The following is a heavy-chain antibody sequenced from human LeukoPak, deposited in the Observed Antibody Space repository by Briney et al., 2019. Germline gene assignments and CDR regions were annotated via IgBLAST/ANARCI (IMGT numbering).Heavy chain of an antibody. CDR2: ITYSGGST. CDR1: GFTFRSYG. Sequence: GGSLRLSCAASGFTFRSYGMHWVRQAPGKGLEWVSTITYSGGSTFYADSVKGRFTTSRDNSKNTLYLQMNTLRSEDTAVYYCAKDRGSGSYRTGFGLWGQGTMVTVSS. V-gene: IGHV3-23*01. D-gene: IGHD1-26*01. J-gene: IGHJ3*01. CDR3: AKDRGSGSYRTGFGL.